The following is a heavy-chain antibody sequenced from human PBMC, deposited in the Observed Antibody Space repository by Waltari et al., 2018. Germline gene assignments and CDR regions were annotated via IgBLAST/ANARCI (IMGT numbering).Heavy chain of an antibody. CDR2: IYHSGST. V-gene: IGHV4-38-2*01. J-gene: IGHJ2*01. CDR3: ARLILGNYRRGYFDL. Sequence: QVQLQESGPGLVKPSETLSLTCAVSGYSITSGYYWGWIRQPPGKGLEWIGSIYHSGSTYYNPSLKSRVTISVDTSKNQFSLKLSSVTAADTAVYYCARLILGNYRRGYFDLWGRGTLVTVSS. CDR1: GYSITSGYY. D-gene: IGHD4-4*01.